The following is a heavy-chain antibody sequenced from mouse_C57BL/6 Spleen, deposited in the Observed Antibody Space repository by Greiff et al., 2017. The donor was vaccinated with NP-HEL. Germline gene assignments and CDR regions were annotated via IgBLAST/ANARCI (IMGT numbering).Heavy chain of an antibody. Sequence: VQLQQSGPVLVKPGASVKMSCKASGYTFTDYYMNWVKQSHGKSLEWIGVINPYNGGTSYNQKFKGKATLTVDKSSSTAYMELNSLTSEDSAVYYCANYYGSYYAMDYWGQGTSVTVSS. V-gene: IGHV1-19*01. J-gene: IGHJ4*01. D-gene: IGHD1-1*01. CDR2: INPYNGGT. CDR1: GYTFTDYY. CDR3: ANYYGSYYAMDY.